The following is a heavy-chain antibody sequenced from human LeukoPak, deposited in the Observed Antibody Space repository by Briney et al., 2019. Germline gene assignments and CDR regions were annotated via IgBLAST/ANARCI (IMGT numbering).Heavy chain of an antibody. D-gene: IGHD3-3*02. Sequence: PSETLSLTCTVSGGSISSYYWSWIRQPPGKGLKWIGYIYYSGSTNYNPSLKSRVTISVDTSKNQFSLKLSSVTAADTAVYYCARDNIYMSFDIWGQGTMVTVSS. J-gene: IGHJ3*02. CDR3: ARDNIYMSFDI. V-gene: IGHV4-59*01. CDR2: IYYSGST. CDR1: GGSISSYY.